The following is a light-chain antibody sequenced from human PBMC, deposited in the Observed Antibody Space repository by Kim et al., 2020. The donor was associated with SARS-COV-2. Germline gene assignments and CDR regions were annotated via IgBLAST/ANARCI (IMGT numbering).Light chain of an antibody. Sequence: ELTQPPSASGTPGQRVTISCSGSSSNIGSNYVYWYQQLPGTAPKLLISRSNQRPSVVPDRFSGSRSGTSASLAISGLRSEDEADYYCAAWDDNLSGWGFGGGTQLTVL. CDR2: RSN. V-gene: IGLV1-47*01. CDR3: AAWDDNLSGWG. CDR1: SSNIGSNY. J-gene: IGLJ3*02.